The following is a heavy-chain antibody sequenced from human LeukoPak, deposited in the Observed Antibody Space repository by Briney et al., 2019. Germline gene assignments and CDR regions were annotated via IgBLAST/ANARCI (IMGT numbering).Heavy chain of an antibody. CDR2: INPSGGST. CDR3: ARSLTERWLQFIGAFDI. V-gene: IGHV1-46*01. D-gene: IGHD5-24*01. CDR1: GYTFTSYG. J-gene: IGHJ3*02. Sequence: ASVKVSCKASGYTFTSYGISWVRQAPGQGFEWMGIINPSGGSTSYAQKFQGRVTMTRDTSTSTVYMELSSLRSEDTAVYYCARSLTERWLQFIGAFDIWGQGTMVTVSS.